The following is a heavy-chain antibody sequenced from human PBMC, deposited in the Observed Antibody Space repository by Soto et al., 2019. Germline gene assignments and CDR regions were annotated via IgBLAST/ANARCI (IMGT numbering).Heavy chain of an antibody. D-gene: IGHD2-15*01. CDR3: ARRDSGGFYRFFDS. Sequence: SVKVSCKASGGSLSTNPISWVRQAPGQGLEWMGGTGSGTGPGNHAQKFQGRLTVTADKSTSTVYMELTNLSSEDTAVYYCARRDSGGFYRFFDSWGQGTLVTVSS. CDR1: GGSLSTNP. CDR2: TGSGTGPG. J-gene: IGHJ4*02. V-gene: IGHV1-69*06.